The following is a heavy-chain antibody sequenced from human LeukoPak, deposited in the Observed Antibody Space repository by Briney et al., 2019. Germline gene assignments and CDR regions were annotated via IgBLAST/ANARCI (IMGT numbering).Heavy chain of an antibody. Sequence: SVKVSCKASGGTFSSYAISWVRQAPGQGLEWMGGIIPIFGTANYAQKFQGRVTITADESTSTAYMELSSLRSEDTAVYYCARGGYSGYDPFNYWGQGTLVTVSS. V-gene: IGHV1-69*01. D-gene: IGHD5-12*01. CDR1: GGTFSSYA. CDR3: ARGGYSGYDPFNY. J-gene: IGHJ4*02. CDR2: IIPIFGTA.